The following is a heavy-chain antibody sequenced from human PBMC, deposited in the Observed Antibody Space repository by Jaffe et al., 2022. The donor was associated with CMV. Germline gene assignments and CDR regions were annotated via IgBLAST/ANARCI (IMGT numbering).Heavy chain of an antibody. Sequence: EVQLLESGGGLVQPGGSLRLSCAASGFTFSSYAMSWVRQAPGKGLEWVSAISGSGGSTYYADSVKGRFTISRDNSKNTLYLQMNSLRAEDTAVYYCAKDRGRASTCSGGSCYSGHWGQGTLVTVSS. CDR3: AKDRGRASTCSGGSCYSGH. V-gene: IGHV3-23*01. CDR1: GFTFSSYA. CDR2: ISGSGGST. D-gene: IGHD2-15*01. J-gene: IGHJ4*02.